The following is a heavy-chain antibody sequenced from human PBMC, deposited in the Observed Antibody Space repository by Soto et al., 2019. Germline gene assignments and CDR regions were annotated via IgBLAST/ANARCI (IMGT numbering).Heavy chain of an antibody. J-gene: IGHJ1*01. Sequence: EVQLVESGGGLVQPGRSLRLSCAASGFTFDDNAMHWVRQVPGKGLEWVSGISWNSGSIGYADSVKGRFTISRDNAKNSLYLQMNSLRAEDTALYYCARGLSGRNVAAEYFQNWGLGTLVIVSS. V-gene: IGHV3-9*01. CDR1: GFTFDDNA. CDR3: ARGLSGRNVAAEYFQN. CDR2: ISWNSGSI. D-gene: IGHD1-1*01.